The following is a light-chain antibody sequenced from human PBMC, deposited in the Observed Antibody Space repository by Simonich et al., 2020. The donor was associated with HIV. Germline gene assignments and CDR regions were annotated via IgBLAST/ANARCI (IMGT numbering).Light chain of an antibody. V-gene: IGLV2-8*01. CDR3: SSYAGSNTVV. J-gene: IGLJ2*01. CDR1: NSDVGGYNY. CDR2: EVN. Sequence: QSALTPPPSASGSPGQSVTISCTGTNSDVGGYNYVSWYQQHPGKAPKLIIYEVNKRPSVVTGRFSGSKSDNTASLTVSGLQAEDEANYYCSSYAGSNTVVFGGGTKLTVL.